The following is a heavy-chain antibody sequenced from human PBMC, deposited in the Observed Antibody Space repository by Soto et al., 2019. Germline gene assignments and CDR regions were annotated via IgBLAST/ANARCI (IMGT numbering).Heavy chain of an antibody. CDR2: SSNSGTFS. J-gene: IGHJ4*01. Sequence: QVQLVESGGGLVKPGGSLRLSCEGSGFTFSDYYISWIRQAPGKGLEWISYSSNSGTFSRYADSVKGRFSISRDNTKNLLYLQMNSLRAEDTAVYYCARSGDNYNRLDY. CDR1: GFTFSDYY. D-gene: IGHD1-1*01. CDR3: ARSGDNYNRLDY. V-gene: IGHV3-11*06.